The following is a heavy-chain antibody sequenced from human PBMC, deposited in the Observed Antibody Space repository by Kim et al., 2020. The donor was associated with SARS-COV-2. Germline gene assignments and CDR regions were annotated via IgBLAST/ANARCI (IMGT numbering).Heavy chain of an antibody. J-gene: IGHJ6*02. D-gene: IGHD4-17*01. CDR2: ISWDGGST. V-gene: IGHV3-43*01. CDR3: AKGYDYGDCMDV. Sequence: GGSLRLSCAASGFTFDGYTMHWVRQAPGKGLEWVSLISWDGGSTYYADSVKGRFTISRDNSKNSLYLQMNSLRTEDTALYYCAKGYDYGDCMDVWGQGTTVTVSS. CDR1: GFTFDGYT.